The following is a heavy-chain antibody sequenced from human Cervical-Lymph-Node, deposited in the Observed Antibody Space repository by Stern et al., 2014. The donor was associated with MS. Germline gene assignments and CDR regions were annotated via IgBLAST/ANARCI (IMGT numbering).Heavy chain of an antibody. CDR3: ARGATQAFDP. J-gene: IGHJ5*02. Sequence: QLQLQESGPGLVKPSETLSLTCTVSGGSLSSYYWSWVRQPPGKGLEWIGFIYYSGSTNYNPSLKSRVTISVETSKNQLSLKLSSVTAADTAVYYCARGATQAFDPWGQGTLVTVSS. CDR1: GGSLSSYY. CDR2: IYYSGST. V-gene: IGHV4-59*01.